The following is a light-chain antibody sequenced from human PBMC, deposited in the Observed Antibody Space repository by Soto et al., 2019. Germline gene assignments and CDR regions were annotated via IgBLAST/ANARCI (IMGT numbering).Light chain of an antibody. CDR2: AAS. V-gene: IGKV1-8*01. J-gene: IGKJ3*01. CDR3: QQYDSYPRA. Sequence: AIRMTQSPSSLSASTGDRVTITCRARQGISSYLAWYQQKPGKAPKLLIYAASTLQSGVPSRFSGSGSGTDFTLTISCLQSEDVATYYCQQYDSYPRAFGPGTKVDIK. CDR1: QGISSY.